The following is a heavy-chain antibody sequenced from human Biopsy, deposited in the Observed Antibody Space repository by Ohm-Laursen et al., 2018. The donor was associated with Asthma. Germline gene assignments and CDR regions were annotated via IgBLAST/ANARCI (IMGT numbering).Heavy chain of an antibody. CDR2: ISPVFGST. J-gene: IGHJ6*02. V-gene: IGHV1-69*06. CDR3: ASPSSSREILYYYYNMDI. Sequence: SSVKVSCKASGGTFSSYEINWVRQAPGQGLEWMGGISPVFGSTNIAQKFQGRVTISADIFTKTAYLEVSSLRSDDTAVYYCASPSSSREILYYYYNMDIWGQGTTVTV. CDR1: GGTFSSYE. D-gene: IGHD6-13*01.